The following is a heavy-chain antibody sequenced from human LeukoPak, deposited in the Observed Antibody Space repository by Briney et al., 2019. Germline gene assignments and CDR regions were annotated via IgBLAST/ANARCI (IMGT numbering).Heavy chain of an antibody. CDR1: GGTFSSYA. Sequence: ASVKVSRKASGGTFSSYAISWVRQAPGQGLEWMGRIIPIFGTANYAQKFQGRVTITTDESTSTAYMELSSLRSEDTAVYYCARVGVDTAMVDAFDIWGQGTMVTVSS. J-gene: IGHJ3*02. V-gene: IGHV1-69*05. D-gene: IGHD5-18*01. CDR3: ARVGVDTAMVDAFDI. CDR2: IIPIFGTA.